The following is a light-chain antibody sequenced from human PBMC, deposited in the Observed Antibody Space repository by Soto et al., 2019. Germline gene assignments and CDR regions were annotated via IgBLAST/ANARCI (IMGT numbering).Light chain of an antibody. CDR1: SSNIGSNT. V-gene: IGLV1-44*01. J-gene: IGLJ3*02. Sequence: QSVLTQPPSASGTPGQRVTISCSGSSSNIGSNTVNWYKQLPGTAPKLLIYSNNQRPSGVPDRFSGSKSGTSASLAISGLQSEDEADYYCAAWDDSLNVWVFGGGTKLT. CDR3: AAWDDSLNVWV. CDR2: SNN.